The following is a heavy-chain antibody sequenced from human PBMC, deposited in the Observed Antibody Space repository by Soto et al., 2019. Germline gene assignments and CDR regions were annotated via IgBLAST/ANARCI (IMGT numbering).Heavy chain of an antibody. Sequence: QVQLVQSGAEEKKPGASVRVSCKASGYTFTTYAMHWVRQAPGQRLEWMGWINAGNGNTKYSQKFQDRVTITRDTSASTAYMELSSLRSEDTAVYYCARAIQVGATPASIDFWGQGTLVIVSS. D-gene: IGHD1-26*01. J-gene: IGHJ4*02. V-gene: IGHV1-3*05. CDR2: INAGNGNT. CDR1: GYTFTTYA. CDR3: ARAIQVGATPASIDF.